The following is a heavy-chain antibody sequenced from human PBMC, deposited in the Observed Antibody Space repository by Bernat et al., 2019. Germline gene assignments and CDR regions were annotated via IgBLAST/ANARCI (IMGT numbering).Heavy chain of an antibody. CDR3: ARSVGTTVVTVIDY. Sequence: QLQLQESGPGLVKPSETLSLTCTVSGGSISSSSYYWGWIRQPPGKGLEWIGGIYYSGSTYYNPSLKSRVTISVDTSKNQFSLKLSSVTAADTAVYDCARSVGTTVVTVIDYWGQGTLVTVSS. J-gene: IGHJ4*02. CDR1: GGSISSSSYY. CDR2: IYYSGST. V-gene: IGHV4-39*01. D-gene: IGHD4-23*01.